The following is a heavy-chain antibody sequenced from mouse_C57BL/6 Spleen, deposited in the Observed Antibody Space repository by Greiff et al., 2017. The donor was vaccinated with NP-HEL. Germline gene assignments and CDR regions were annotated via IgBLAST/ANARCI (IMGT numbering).Heavy chain of an antibody. D-gene: IGHD2-5*01. CDR3: ARSNYVDYAMDY. V-gene: IGHV1-22*01. Sequence: EVQLQQSGPELVKPGASVKMSCKASGYTFTDYNMHWVKQSHGKSLEGIGYINPNNGGTSYNQKFKGKATLTVNKSSSTAYMELRSLTSEDSAVYYCARSNYVDYAMDYWGQGTLVTVSS. J-gene: IGHJ4*01. CDR1: GYTFTDYN. CDR2: INPNNGGT.